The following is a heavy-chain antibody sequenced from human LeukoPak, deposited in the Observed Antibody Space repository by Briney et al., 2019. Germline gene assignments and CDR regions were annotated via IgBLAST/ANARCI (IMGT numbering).Heavy chain of an antibody. J-gene: IGHJ4*02. D-gene: IGHD3-10*01. CDR1: EFTVSSNY. V-gene: IGHV3-53*01. CDR2: IYRDGST. CDR3: ATSPSYYGSANYFDH. Sequence: GGSLRLSCAAAEFTVSSNYMSWVRQAPRKGLEWVSVIYRDGSTYYADSVKGRFTISRDNSKNTMYLQMNSLGAEDTAVYYCATSPSYYGSANYFDHWGQGTPVTVSS.